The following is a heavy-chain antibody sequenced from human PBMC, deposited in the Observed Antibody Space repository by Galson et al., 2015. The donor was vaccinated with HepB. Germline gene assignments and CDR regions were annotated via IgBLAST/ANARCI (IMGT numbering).Heavy chain of an antibody. CDR3: ARERGIVGATEFDY. V-gene: IGHV3-21*01. CDR1: GFTFSNYS. J-gene: IGHJ4*02. Sequence: ALRLSCAASGFTFSNYSMNWVRQAPGKGLEWVSSISSSSSYIYYADSVKGRFTISRDNAKNSLYLQMNSLRAEDTAVYYCARERGIVGATEFDYWGQGTLVTVSS. D-gene: IGHD1-26*01. CDR2: ISSSSSYI.